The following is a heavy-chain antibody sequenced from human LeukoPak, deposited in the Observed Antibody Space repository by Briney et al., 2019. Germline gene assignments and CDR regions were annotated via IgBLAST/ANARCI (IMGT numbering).Heavy chain of an antibody. CDR1: GGSISSYY. CDR3: ARTDYGDYGGYFQH. Sequence: PSETLSLTCTVSGGSISSYYWSWIRQPPGEGLEWIGYIYYSGNTNYNPSLKSRVTISVDTSKNQFSLKLSSVTAADTAVYYCARTDYGDYGGYFQHWGQGTLVTVSS. D-gene: IGHD4-17*01. V-gene: IGHV4-59*12. J-gene: IGHJ1*01. CDR2: IYYSGNT.